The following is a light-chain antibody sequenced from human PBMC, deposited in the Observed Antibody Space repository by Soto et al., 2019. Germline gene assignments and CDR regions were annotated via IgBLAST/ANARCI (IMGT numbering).Light chain of an antibody. CDR3: SSYTSSSTVV. Sequence: QAVVTQPASVSGSPGQSITISCTGTSSDVGGYEDVSWYQQHPGTAPKLVIYDVSNRPSGVSNRFSGSKSGNTASLTISGLQAEDEADYYCSSYTSSSTVVFGGGTQLTVL. CDR1: SSDVGGYED. CDR2: DVS. J-gene: IGLJ2*01. V-gene: IGLV2-14*01.